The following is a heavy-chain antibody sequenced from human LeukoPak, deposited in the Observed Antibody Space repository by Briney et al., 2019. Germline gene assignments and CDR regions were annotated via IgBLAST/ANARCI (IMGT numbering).Heavy chain of an antibody. D-gene: IGHD2-15*01. Sequence: PGGSLRLSCAASGFTFEDFSMHWVRQAPGKGLEWISLIDWDGGITYYADSVKGRFTVSRDNSKRSLYLHLTSLTPEDTASYYCAKDKSCSGGSCYGAFDIWGQGTMVTVSS. V-gene: IGHV3-43*01. J-gene: IGHJ3*02. CDR2: IDWDGGIT. CDR3: AKDKSCSGGSCYGAFDI. CDR1: GFTFEDFS.